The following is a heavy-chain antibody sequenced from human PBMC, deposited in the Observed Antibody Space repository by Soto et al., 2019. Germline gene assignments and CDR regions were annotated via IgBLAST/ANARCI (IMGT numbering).Heavy chain of an antibody. V-gene: IGHV4-31*03. CDR3: ARGCRRSPGMDV. CDR1: GGSISSGGYY. D-gene: IGHD2-8*01. J-gene: IGHJ6*02. Sequence: QVQLQESGPGLVKPSQTLSLTCTVSGGSISSGGYYWSWIRQHPGKGLEWIGYIYYSGSTYYNPSLWCRVXLXVXXSKNQFSLRLSSVTAADTAVYYCARGCRRSPGMDVWGQGTTVTVSS. CDR2: IYYSGST.